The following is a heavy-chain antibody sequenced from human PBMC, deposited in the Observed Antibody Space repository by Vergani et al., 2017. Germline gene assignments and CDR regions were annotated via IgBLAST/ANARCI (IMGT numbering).Heavy chain of an antibody. CDR1: GFTFSGSA. CDR2: IRSKANSYAT. D-gene: IGHD2-2*01. V-gene: IGHV3-73*01. Sequence: EVQLVESGGGLVQPGGSLKLSCAASGFTFSGSAMHWVRQASGKGLEWVGRIRSKANSYATAYAASVKGRLTISSDDSKNTAYLQMNSLKTEDTAVYCCSAGSSTAYYAFDIWGQGTMVTVSS. CDR3: SAGSSTAYYAFDI. J-gene: IGHJ3*02.